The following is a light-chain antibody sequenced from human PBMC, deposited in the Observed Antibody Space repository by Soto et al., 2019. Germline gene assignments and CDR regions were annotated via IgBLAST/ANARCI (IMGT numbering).Light chain of an antibody. CDR3: QQYDSDLFT. J-gene: IGKJ2*01. CDR2: DAS. Sequence: DIQMTQSPSTLSAFVGDRLTITCRASQSISTWLAWYQQKPGKAPKLLIYDASSLKSGVPSRFSGSGSGTEFTLTISSLQTDDFATYFCQQYDSDLFTFGQGTKLENK. V-gene: IGKV1-5*01. CDR1: QSISTW.